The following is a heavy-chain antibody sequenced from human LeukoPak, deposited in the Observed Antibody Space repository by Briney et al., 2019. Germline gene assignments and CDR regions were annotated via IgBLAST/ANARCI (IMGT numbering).Heavy chain of an antibody. D-gene: IGHD6-19*01. V-gene: IGHV4-30-4*01. CDR1: GGSISSGDYY. CDR2: IYYSGIT. J-gene: IGHJ4*02. Sequence: SETLSLTCTVSGGSISSGDYYWSWIRQPPGKGLDWIGYIYYSGITYYNPSLKSRVTKSVATSKNHFYLKLSSVTAADTAVYYCARVEGGSGWYYFDYWGQGTLVTVSS. CDR3: ARVEGGSGWYYFDY.